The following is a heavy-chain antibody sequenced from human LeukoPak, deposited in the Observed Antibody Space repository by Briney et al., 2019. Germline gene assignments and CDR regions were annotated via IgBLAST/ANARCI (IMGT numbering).Heavy chain of an antibody. CDR1: GFTFADYA. CDR2: ITGSGSGA. CDR3: AKYHEDYFDNSGSYIDY. Sequence: GGSLRLSCVASGFTFADYAMSWVRQTPGKGLEWVAVITGSGSGAFYADSVKDRCAISRDNSKDTLYLEMTNLGAEDTAFYYCAKYHEDYFDNSGSYIDYWGQGILVTVSS. V-gene: IGHV3-23*01. D-gene: IGHD3-22*01. J-gene: IGHJ4*02.